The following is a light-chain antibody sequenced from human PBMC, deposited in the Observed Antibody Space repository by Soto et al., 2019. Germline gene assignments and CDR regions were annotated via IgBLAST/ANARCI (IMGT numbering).Light chain of an antibody. CDR2: GAS. Sequence: EIVLTQSPGTLSLSPGERVTLSFRASQSVSSSYLAWYQQQPGQAPRLLIYGASSRATGIPDRFSGSGSGTEFTLTISRLEPEDFAVYYCQQYGSSPVTFGGGTKGE. CDR3: QQYGSSPVT. J-gene: IGKJ4*01. V-gene: IGKV3-20*01. CDR1: QSVSSSY.